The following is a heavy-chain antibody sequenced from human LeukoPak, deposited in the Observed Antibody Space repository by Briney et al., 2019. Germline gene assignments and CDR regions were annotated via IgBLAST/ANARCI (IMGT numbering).Heavy chain of an antibody. CDR2: IYTSGST. Sequence: PSETLSLTCTVPGGSISSYYWNWIRQPAGKGLEWIGRIYTSGSTNYNPSLKSRVTMSVDTSKNQFSLKLSSVTAADTAVYYCARDYNWNELPWYWGQGTLATVSS. V-gene: IGHV4-4*07. D-gene: IGHD1-1*01. CDR1: GGSISSYY. CDR3: ARDYNWNELPWY. J-gene: IGHJ4*02.